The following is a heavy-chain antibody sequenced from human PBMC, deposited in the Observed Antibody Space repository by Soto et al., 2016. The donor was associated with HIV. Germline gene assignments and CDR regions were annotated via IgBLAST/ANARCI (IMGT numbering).Heavy chain of an antibody. D-gene: IGHD2-2*02. Sequence: EVQLVESGGGVVQPGGSLRLSCAASGFTFDDYAMHWVRQAPGKGLEWVSLISGDGGSTYYADSVKGRFTISRDNSKNSLYLQMNSLRTEDTALYYCAKDSRALYETGDGMDVWGQGTTVTVSS. CDR1: GFTFDDYA. V-gene: IGHV3-43*02. CDR2: ISGDGGST. CDR3: AKDSRALYETGDGMDV. J-gene: IGHJ6*02.